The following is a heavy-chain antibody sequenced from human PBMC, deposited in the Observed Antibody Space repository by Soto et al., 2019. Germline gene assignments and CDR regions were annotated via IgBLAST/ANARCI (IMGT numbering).Heavy chain of an antibody. D-gene: IGHD6-13*01. J-gene: IGHJ6*02. CDR2: IWYDGSNK. V-gene: IGHV3-33*01. CDR3: AREQGYSSSYDYYGMDV. CDR1: GFTFSSYG. Sequence: QVQLVESGGGVVQPGRSLRLSCAASGFTFSSYGMHWVRQAPGKGLEWVAVIWYDGSNKYYADSVKGRFTISRDNSKNTLYLQMNSLRAEDTAVYYCAREQGYSSSYDYYGMDVWGQGTTVTVSS.